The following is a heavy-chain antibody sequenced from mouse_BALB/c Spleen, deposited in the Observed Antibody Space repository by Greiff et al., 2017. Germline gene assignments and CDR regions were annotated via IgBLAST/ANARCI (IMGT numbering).Heavy chain of an antibody. J-gene: IGHJ3*01. CDR1: GFTFSSYG. D-gene: IGHD1-1*01. Sequence: EVKLVESGGGLVQPGGSLKLSCAASGFTFSSYGMSWVRQTPDKRLELVATINSNGGSTYYPDSVKGRFTISRDNAKNTLYLQMSSLKSEDTAMYYCAREDYYGRGFAYWGQGTLVTVSA. CDR3: AREDYYGRGFAY. V-gene: IGHV5-6-3*01. CDR2: INSNGGST.